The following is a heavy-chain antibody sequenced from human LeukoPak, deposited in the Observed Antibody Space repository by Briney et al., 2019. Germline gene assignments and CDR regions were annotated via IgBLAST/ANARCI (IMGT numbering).Heavy chain of an antibody. CDR3: ARNSLGYCSGGSCYDYYMDV. J-gene: IGHJ6*03. Sequence: GASVKVSCKASGYTFTSYGISWVRQAPGQGLEWMGWISAYNCNTNYAQKLQGRVTMTTDTSTSTAYMELRSLRSDDTAVYYCARNSLGYCSGGSCYDYYMDVWGKGTTVTVSS. CDR2: ISAYNCNT. V-gene: IGHV1-18*01. CDR1: GYTFTSYG. D-gene: IGHD2-15*01.